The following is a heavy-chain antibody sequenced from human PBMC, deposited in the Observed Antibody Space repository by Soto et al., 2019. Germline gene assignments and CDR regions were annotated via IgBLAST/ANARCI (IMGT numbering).Heavy chain of an antibody. CDR3: ATHSGWRPSFDY. CDR2: INPNSGGT. D-gene: IGHD6-19*01. Sequence: ASVKVSCKASGYTFTGYYMHWVRQAPGQGLEWMGWINPNSGGTNYAQKFQGRVTMTRDTSISTAYMELSRLRSDDTAVYYCATHSGWRPSFDYWGQGALVTVSS. J-gene: IGHJ4*02. CDR1: GYTFTGYY. V-gene: IGHV1-2*02.